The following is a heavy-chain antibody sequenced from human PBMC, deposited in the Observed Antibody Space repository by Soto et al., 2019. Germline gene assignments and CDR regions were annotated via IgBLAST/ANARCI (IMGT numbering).Heavy chain of an antibody. CDR3: AKDSPGPTHHYFFYYMDV. J-gene: IGHJ6*03. CDR1: GFIFSSSA. V-gene: IGHV3-30*18. D-gene: IGHD1-1*01. CDR2: ISYDGSNK. Sequence: QVQLEESGGGVVQPGRSLRLFCAASGFIFSSSAMHWVRQAPGKGLEWVAVISYDGSNKYYAGSVKGRFTISRDNSKNTLYLQVNSLRAEDTAVYYCAKDSPGPTHHYFFYYMDVWGKGTTVTVSS.